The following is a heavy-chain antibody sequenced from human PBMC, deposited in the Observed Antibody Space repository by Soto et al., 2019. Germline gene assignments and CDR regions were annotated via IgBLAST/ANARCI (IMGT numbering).Heavy chain of an antibody. J-gene: IGHJ4*02. CDR2: ISSSSSYM. CDR1: WVTFKNHS. Sequence: GALRLSCAAPWVTFKNHSMNRVRQAPGKGLEWVSSISSSSSYMYYADSVKGRFTISRDNAKNSLFLQMNSLRAEDTAVYYCARTSGTYDYWGQGTLVTVSS. CDR3: ARTSGTYDY. V-gene: IGHV3-21*01.